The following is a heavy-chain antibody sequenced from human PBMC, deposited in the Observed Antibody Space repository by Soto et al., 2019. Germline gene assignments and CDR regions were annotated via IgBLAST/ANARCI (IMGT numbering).Heavy chain of an antibody. CDR2: ISSSSSTI. D-gene: IGHD5-12*01. V-gene: IGHV3-48*04. Sequence: GESLKISCAASGFTFSSYSMNWVRQAPGKGLEWVSYISSSSSTIYYADSVKGRFTISRDNAKNSLYLQMNSLRAEDTAVYYCARGGYSGYDDAFDIWGQGTMVTVSS. J-gene: IGHJ3*02. CDR1: GFTFSSYS. CDR3: ARGGYSGYDDAFDI.